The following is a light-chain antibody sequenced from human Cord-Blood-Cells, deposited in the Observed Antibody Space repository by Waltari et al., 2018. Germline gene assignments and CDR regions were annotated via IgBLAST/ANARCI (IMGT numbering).Light chain of an antibody. J-gene: IGKJ4*01. CDR3: QQYYSYPLT. CDR1: QGISSY. CDR2: AAS. Sequence: AIRMTQSPSSFSASTGDRVTITRRAGQGISSYLAWYQQKPGKAPKLLIYAASTLQSGVPSRFIGSGSGTDFTLTISCLQSEDFATYYCQQYYSYPLTFGGGTKVEIK. V-gene: IGKV1-8*01.